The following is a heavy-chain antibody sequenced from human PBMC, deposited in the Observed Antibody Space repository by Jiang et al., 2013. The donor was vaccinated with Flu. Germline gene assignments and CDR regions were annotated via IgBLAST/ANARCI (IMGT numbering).Heavy chain of an antibody. CDR1: GYTFTSYA. J-gene: IGHJ6*04. CDR2: INTNTGNP. Sequence: QSGSELKKPGASVKVSCKASGYTFTSYAMNWVRQAPGQGLEWMGWINTNTGNPTYAQGFTGRFVFSLDTSVSTAYLQICSLKAEDTAVYYCAREVHCSSTSCYDYYYYGMDVWGKGTTVTVSS. V-gene: IGHV7-4-1*01. CDR3: AREVHCSSTSCYDYYYYGMDV. D-gene: IGHD2-2*01.